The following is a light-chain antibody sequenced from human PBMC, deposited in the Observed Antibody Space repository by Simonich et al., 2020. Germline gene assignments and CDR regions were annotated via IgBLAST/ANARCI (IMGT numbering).Light chain of an antibody. CDR2: WAS. CDR3: QQYYSTPFT. V-gene: IGKV4-1*01. Sequence: DIVMTQSPDSLAVSLGERATINCKTSQSVVYSSNNKKYFAWYQQKPGQPPKLPIYWASTRESGVPDRFSGSGSGTDFTLTISSLQAEDVAVYYCQQYYSTPFTFGPGTKVDIK. J-gene: IGKJ3*01. CDR1: QSVVYSSNNKKY.